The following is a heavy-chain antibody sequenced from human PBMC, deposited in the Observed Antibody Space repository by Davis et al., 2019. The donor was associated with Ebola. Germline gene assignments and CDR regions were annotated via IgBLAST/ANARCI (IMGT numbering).Heavy chain of an antibody. Sequence: GESLKISCAVSGFILSGSTLHWVRQASGKGLEWVGRIRDKDNGDVTSYGASVEGRFTISRDDSKNTAYLQMNSLKTEDTAVYYCTRGLTGSYYFDYWGQGTLVTVSS. D-gene: IGHD1-26*01. CDR3: TRGLTGSYYFDY. J-gene: IGHJ4*02. CDR1: GFILSGST. V-gene: IGHV3-73*01. CDR2: IRDKDNGDVT.